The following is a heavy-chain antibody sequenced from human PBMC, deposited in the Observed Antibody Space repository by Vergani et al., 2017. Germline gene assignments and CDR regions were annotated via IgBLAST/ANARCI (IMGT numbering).Heavy chain of an antibody. CDR1: GYSFTSYW. D-gene: IGHD6-6*01. V-gene: IGHV5-51*01. CDR3: ARQRGIAAPARPGQEETTYDYYYMDV. J-gene: IGHJ6*03. CDR2: IYPGDSDT. Sequence: EVQLVQSGAEVKKPGESLKISCKGSGYSFTSYWIGWVRQMPGKGLEWMGIIYPGDSDTRYSPSFQRQVTISADKSISTAYLQWSSLKASDTAMYYCARQRGIAAPARPGQEETTYDYYYMDVWGKGTAVTVSS.